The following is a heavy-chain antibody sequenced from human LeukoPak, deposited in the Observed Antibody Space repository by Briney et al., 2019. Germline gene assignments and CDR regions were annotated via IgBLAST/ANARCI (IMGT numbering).Heavy chain of an antibody. D-gene: IGHD3-10*01. Sequence: SETLSLTCTVSGYSISSGYYWGWIRQPPGKGLEWIGSIYHSGSTYYNPSLKSRVTISVDTSKNQFSLKLSSVTAADTAVYYCARQPSQVRGVIIPYFDYWGQGTLVTVSS. CDR1: GYSISSGYY. CDR2: IYHSGST. CDR3: ARQPSQVRGVIIPYFDY. J-gene: IGHJ4*02. V-gene: IGHV4-38-2*02.